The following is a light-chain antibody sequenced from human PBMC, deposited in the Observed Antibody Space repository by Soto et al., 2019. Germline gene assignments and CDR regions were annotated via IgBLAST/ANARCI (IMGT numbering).Light chain of an antibody. Sequence: DIQMTQSPSSLSASVGDRVTITCQASQDISNYLNWYQQKPGKAPKLLIYDASNLETGAPSRFSGSGSGTDCTFPIISLQPEDIATYDCHQCDNLPQVTFGHGTRLEIK. CDR2: DAS. CDR3: HQCDNLPQVT. V-gene: IGKV1-33*01. J-gene: IGKJ5*01. CDR1: QDISNY.